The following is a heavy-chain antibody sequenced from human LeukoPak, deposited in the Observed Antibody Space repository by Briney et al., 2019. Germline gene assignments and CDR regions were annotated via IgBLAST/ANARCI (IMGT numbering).Heavy chain of an antibody. CDR3: ARDPGGSGSYYSFSYYYYYYMDV. D-gene: IGHD3-10*01. CDR1: GYTFTIYG. Sequence: ASVKVSCKASGYTFTIYGISWVRQAPGQGLEWMGWISAYNGNTNYAQKLQGRVTMTTDTSTSTAYMELRSLRSDDTAVYYCARDPGGSGSYYSFSYYYYYYMDVWGKGTTVTISS. CDR2: ISAYNGNT. V-gene: IGHV1-18*01. J-gene: IGHJ6*03.